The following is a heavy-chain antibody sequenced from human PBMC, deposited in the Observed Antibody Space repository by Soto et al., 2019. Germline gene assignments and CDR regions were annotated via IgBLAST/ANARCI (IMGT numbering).Heavy chain of an antibody. CDR3: ARTERTPDYDFWSGYYSRVRPHYYYYMDV. CDR1: GGSFSGYY. Sequence: PSETLSLTCAVYGGSFSGYYWSWIRQPPGKGLEWIGEINHSGSTNYNPSLRSRVTISVDTSKNQFSLKLSSVTAADTAVYYCARTERTPDYDFWSGYYSRVRPHYYYYMDVWGKGTTVTVSS. CDR2: INHSGST. V-gene: IGHV4-34*01. J-gene: IGHJ6*03. D-gene: IGHD3-3*01.